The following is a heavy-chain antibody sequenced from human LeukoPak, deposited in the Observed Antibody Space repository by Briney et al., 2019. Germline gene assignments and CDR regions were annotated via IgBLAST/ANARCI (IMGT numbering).Heavy chain of an antibody. Sequence: PGGSLRLSCAASGFTFSSYAMHWVRQAPGKGLEWVAVISYDGSNKYYADSVKGRFTISRDNSKNTLYLQMNSLRAEDTAVYYCASGIAARHFDYWGQGTLVTVSS. CDR3: ASGIAARHFDY. D-gene: IGHD6-6*01. V-gene: IGHV3-30-3*01. CDR2: ISYDGSNK. CDR1: GFTFSSYA. J-gene: IGHJ4*02.